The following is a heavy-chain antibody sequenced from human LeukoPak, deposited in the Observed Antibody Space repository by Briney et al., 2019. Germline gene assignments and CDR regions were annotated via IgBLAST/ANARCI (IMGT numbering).Heavy chain of an antibody. CDR1: GYSIISDYF. V-gene: IGHV4-38-2*02. Sequence: SETLSLTCIVSGYSIISDYFWGWVRQPPGRGPEWIGSIFHSGDVYYNPSLKSRVTLSVDPSKNRFSLKLTSVTAADTAIYYCARVVASTSIDSWGQGTLVTVSS. CDR3: ARVVASTSIDS. CDR2: IFHSGDV. J-gene: IGHJ4*02. D-gene: IGHD2-15*01.